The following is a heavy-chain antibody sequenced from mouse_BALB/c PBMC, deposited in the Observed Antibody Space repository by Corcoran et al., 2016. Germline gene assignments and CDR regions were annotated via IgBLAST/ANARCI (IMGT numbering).Heavy chain of an antibody. J-gene: IGHJ1*01. V-gene: IGHV1-9*01. D-gene: IGHD1-1*01. CDR3: ARTTVVATRYFDV. Sequence: QVQLQQSGAELMKPGASVKISCKATGYTFSSYWIEWVRQRPGHGLEWIGEILPGSGSTNYNEKFKGKATFTADTSSNTAYMQLSSLTSEDSAGYDCARTTVVATRYFDVWGAGTTVTVAS. CDR1: GYTFSSYW. CDR2: ILPGSGST.